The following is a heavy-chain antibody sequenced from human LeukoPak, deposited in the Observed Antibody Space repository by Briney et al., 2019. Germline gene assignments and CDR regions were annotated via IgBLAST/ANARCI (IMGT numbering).Heavy chain of an antibody. J-gene: IGHJ4*02. D-gene: IGHD6-13*01. Sequence: SETLSLTCAVYGGSFSGYYWSWIRQPPGKGLEWIGEINHSGSTNYNPSLKSRVTISVDTSKNQFSLKLSSVTAADTAVYYCARGAAAGTDYWGPGTLVTVSS. V-gene: IGHV4-34*01. CDR3: ARGAAAGTDY. CDR1: GGSFSGYY. CDR2: INHSGST.